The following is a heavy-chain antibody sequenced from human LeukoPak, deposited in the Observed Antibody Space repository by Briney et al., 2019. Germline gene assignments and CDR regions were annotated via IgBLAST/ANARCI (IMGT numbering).Heavy chain of an antibody. D-gene: IGHD5-24*01. V-gene: IGHV3-21*01. J-gene: IGHJ4*02. Sequence: PGGSLRLSCAASGFTFSSYSMNWVRQAPGKGLEWVSSISSSSSYIYYADSVKGRFTISRDNAKNSLHLQMNSLRAEDTAVYYCAREGGGYNNRGFDYWGQGTLVTVSS. CDR1: GFTFSSYS. CDR2: ISSSSSYI. CDR3: AREGGGYNNRGFDY.